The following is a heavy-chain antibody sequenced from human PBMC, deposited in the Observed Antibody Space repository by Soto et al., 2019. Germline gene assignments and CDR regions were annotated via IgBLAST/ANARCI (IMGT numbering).Heavy chain of an antibody. D-gene: IGHD3-10*01. J-gene: IGHJ4*02. Sequence: AASVKVSCKASGCTFTSYAMHWVRQAPGQRLEWMGWINAGNGNTKYSQKFQGRVTITRDTSASTAYVELSSLRSEDTAVYYCARAREINSGSYYVPFDYWGQGTLVTVSS. V-gene: IGHV1-3*01. CDR3: ARAREINSGSYYVPFDY. CDR2: INAGNGNT. CDR1: GCTFTSYA.